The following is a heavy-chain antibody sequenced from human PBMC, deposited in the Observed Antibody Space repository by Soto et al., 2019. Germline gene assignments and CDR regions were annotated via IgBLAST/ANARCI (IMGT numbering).Heavy chain of an antibody. Sequence: QVQLVQSGAEVKKSGASVKVSCKPSGYSFSDYFIQWVRQAPGQGLEWVAWINPKTAATNYAKKFQGRVSLTWATSSTTAYMELTRLRPDDTAVYYCARIKWGLNYYTGMDVWGQGTTVIVSS. CDR2: INPKTAAT. J-gene: IGHJ6*02. V-gene: IGHV1-2*02. CDR3: ARIKWGLNYYTGMDV. CDR1: GYSFSDYF. D-gene: IGHD3-10*01.